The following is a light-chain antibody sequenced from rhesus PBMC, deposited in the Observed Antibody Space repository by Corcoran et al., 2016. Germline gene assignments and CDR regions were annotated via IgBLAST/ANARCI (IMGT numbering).Light chain of an antibody. CDR3: QQYNRRPWT. CDR1: QGISNW. CDR2: KAS. Sequence: DIQMTQSPSSLSASVGDTVTITCRASQGISNWLAWYQQKPGKAPKVLVYKASTLQSGVPSRFSGSGSGIDVTLTISSLKSEDFATYYCQQYNRRPWTFGQGTKVEIK. V-gene: IGKV1-22*01. J-gene: IGKJ1*01.